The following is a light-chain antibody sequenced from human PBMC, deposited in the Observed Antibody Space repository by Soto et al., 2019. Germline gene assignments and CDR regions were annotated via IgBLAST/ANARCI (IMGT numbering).Light chain of an antibody. Sequence: ALAQSPGTLSLSPGERATLSCRASQSVSSSYLAWYQQKPGQAPRLLIYGASSRATGIPDRFSGSGSGTDFTLTISRLEPEDFAVYYCQQYGSSPRTFGQGTKVDIK. CDR1: QSVSSSY. J-gene: IGKJ1*01. CDR3: QQYGSSPRT. V-gene: IGKV3-20*01. CDR2: GAS.